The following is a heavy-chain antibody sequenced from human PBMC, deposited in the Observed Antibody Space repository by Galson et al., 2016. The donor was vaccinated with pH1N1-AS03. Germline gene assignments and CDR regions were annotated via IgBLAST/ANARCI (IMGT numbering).Heavy chain of an antibody. J-gene: IGHJ6*04. Sequence: SLRLSCAASGFTVSRNDMHWVRQATGKGLEWVSIIAAAGPTHYADSVKGRFTISREIPQNSLYLQMDSLRADDTAVYYFAVWGYITGTHGLDVWGKGTTVNVSS. CDR1: GFTVSRND. CDR2: IAAAGPT. V-gene: IGHV3-13*01. CDR3: AVWGYITGTHGLDV. D-gene: IGHD1-20*01.